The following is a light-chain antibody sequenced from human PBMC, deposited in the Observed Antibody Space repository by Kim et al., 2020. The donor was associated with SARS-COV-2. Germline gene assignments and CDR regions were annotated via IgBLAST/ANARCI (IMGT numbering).Light chain of an antibody. V-gene: IGLV1-44*01. CDR3: AAWDDSLNGHVV. Sequence: QSVLTQPPSASGTPGQRITISCSGSRSNIGSNTVNWYQQLPGTAPKVLIYSNNQRPSGVPDRFSGSKSGTSGSLAISGLQSEDEADYYCAAWDDSLNGHVVFGGGTKLTVL. CDR1: RSNIGSNT. CDR2: SNN. J-gene: IGLJ2*01.